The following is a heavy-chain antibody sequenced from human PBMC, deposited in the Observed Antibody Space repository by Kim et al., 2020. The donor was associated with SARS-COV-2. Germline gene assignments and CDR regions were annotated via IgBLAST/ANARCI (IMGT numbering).Heavy chain of an antibody. V-gene: IGHV3-43*01. CDR1: GFTFDDYT. CDR2: ISWDGGST. J-gene: IGHJ6*02. CDR3: AKGVVVAAGRLHHYYGMDV. Sequence: GGSLRLSCAASGFTFDDYTMHWVRQAPGKGLELVSLISWDGGSTYYADSVKGRFTISRDNSKNSLYLQMNSLRTEDTALYYCAKGVVVAAGRLHHYYGMDVWGQGTTVTVSS. D-gene: IGHD2-2*01.